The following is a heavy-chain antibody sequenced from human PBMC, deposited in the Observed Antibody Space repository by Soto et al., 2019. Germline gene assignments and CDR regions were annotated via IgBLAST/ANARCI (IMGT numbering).Heavy chain of an antibody. CDR1: GLTFDDYT. J-gene: IGHJ5*02. V-gene: IGHV3-43*01. Sequence: GGSLRLSCAASGLTFDDYTMHWVRQAPGKGLEWVSLISWDGGSTYYADSVKGRFTISRGNSKNSLYLQMNSLRTEDTALYYCAKGTYYDILTGYYPNWFDPWGQGTLVTVSS. CDR3: AKGTYYDILTGYYPNWFDP. CDR2: ISWDGGST. D-gene: IGHD3-9*01.